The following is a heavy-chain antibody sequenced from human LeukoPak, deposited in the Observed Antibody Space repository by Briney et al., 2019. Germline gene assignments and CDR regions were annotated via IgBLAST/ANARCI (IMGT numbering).Heavy chain of an antibody. D-gene: IGHD5-24*01. CDR3: ARVRVRDGQIRDADY. V-gene: IGHV3-48*01. CDR1: GFTFSSYT. J-gene: IGHJ4*02. CDR2: ISGRSSTR. Sequence: GGSLRLSCAASGFTFSSYTMNWVRQAPGKGLEWVSHISGRSSTRYYADSVKGRFTISRDNAKNSLSLQMNSLRAEDTAVYYCARVRVRDGQIRDADYWGQGTLVTVSS.